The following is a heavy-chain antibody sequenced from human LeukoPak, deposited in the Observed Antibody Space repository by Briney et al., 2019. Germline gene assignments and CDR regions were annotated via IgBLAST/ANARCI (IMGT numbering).Heavy chain of an antibody. CDR1: GFTFSDYY. V-gene: IGHV3-11*01. CDR3: AREAAAAGKWREYYFDY. J-gene: IGHJ4*02. CDR2: ISSSGSTI. D-gene: IGHD6-13*01. Sequence: AGGSLRLSCAASGFTFSDYYMSWIRQAPGKGLEWVSYISSSGSTIYYADSVKGRFTISRDNAKNSLYLQMDSLRAEDTAVYYCAREAAAAGKWREYYFDYWGQGTLVTVSS.